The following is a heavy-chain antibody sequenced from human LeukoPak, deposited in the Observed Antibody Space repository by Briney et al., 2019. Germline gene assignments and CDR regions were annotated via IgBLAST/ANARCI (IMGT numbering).Heavy chain of an antibody. V-gene: IGHV4-39*02. CDR2: IYFSGTT. Sequence: SETLSLTCTVSGGSISTTSFYWAWIRQPPWKGLEWIGSIYFSGTTHYNPSLKSRVTISVDTSKNNFSLKLTSLTVADTAVYYCARRDDSSGYHKIFDYWGQGTLVTVSS. D-gene: IGHD3-22*01. CDR1: GGSISTTSFY. CDR3: ARRDDSSGYHKIFDY. J-gene: IGHJ4*02.